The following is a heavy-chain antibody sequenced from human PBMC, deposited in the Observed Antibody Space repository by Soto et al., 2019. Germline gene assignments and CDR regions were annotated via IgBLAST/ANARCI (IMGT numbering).Heavy chain of an antibody. D-gene: IGHD1-26*01. CDR1: GYSFTGLD. J-gene: IGHJ4*02. Sequence: ASVKVSCKASGYSFTGLDINWVRQTTGQGLEWMGWMEPSSGRTGYAQKFQGRVTMTRDTSINTVYMELSSLTSDDTAFYYCARGVTAGVDYWGQGTLVTVSS. V-gene: IGHV1-8*01. CDR2: MEPSSGRT. CDR3: ARGVTAGVDY.